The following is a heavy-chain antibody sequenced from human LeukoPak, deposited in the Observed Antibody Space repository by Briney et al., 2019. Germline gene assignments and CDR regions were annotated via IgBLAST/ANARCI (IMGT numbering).Heavy chain of an antibody. V-gene: IGHV3-21*04. CDR1: GFTFSSYD. J-gene: IGHJ4*02. Sequence: GGSLRLSCAASGFTFSSYDMNWVRQAPGKGLEWVSSISSSSSYIYYADSVKGRFTVSRDNAKNSLYLQMNSLRAEDTAVYYCAKDITVAAAPFYFDYWGQGTLVTVSS. D-gene: IGHD6-25*01. CDR3: AKDITVAAAPFYFDY. CDR2: ISSSSSYI.